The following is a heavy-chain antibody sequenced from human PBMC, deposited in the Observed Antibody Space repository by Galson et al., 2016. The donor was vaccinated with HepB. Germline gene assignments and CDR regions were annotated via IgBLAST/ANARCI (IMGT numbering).Heavy chain of an antibody. V-gene: IGHV4-59*01. CDR3: ARAVLYCSGGSCSTPFDY. D-gene: IGHD2-15*01. Sequence: SETLSLTCTVSGVSISRYYWDWIRQPPGKGLEWIGNIYSGGRPNYNPSLKSRVTILEDTSKNQFSLRLSSVTAADTAVYFCARAVLYCSGGSCSTPFDYWGQGALVTVSS. J-gene: IGHJ4*02. CDR1: GVSISRYY. CDR2: IYSGGRP.